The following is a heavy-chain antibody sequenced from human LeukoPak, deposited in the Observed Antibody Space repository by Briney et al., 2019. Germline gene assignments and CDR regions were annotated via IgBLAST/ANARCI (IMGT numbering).Heavy chain of an antibody. V-gene: IGHV1-2*02. CDR3: ARDSAAYYYDSSGYYYDY. CDR2: INPNSGGT. J-gene: IGHJ4*02. Sequence: ASVKVSCKGSGYTFTGYYMHWVRQASGQRLEWMGWINPNSGGTNYAQKFQGRVTMTRDTSISTVYMELSSLRSEDTAVYYCARDSAAYYYDSSGYYYDYWGQGTPVTVSS. D-gene: IGHD3-22*01. CDR1: GYTFTGYY.